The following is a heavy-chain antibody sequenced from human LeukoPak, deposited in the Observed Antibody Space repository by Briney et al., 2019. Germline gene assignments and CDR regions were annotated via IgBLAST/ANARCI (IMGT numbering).Heavy chain of an antibody. CDR2: IYTSGST. Sequence: PSETLSLTCTVSGGSISSGSYYWSWIRQPAGKGLEWIGRIYTSGSTNYNPSLKSRVTISVDTSKNQFSLKLSSVTAADTAVYYCARATPFYYDSSRFLNQDYWGQGTLVTVSS. CDR1: GGSISSGSYY. J-gene: IGHJ4*02. CDR3: ARATPFYYDSSRFLNQDY. D-gene: IGHD3-22*01. V-gene: IGHV4-61*02.